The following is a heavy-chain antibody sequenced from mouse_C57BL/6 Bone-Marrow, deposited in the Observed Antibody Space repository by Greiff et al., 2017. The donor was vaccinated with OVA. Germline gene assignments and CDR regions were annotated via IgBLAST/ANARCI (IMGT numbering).Heavy chain of an antibody. Sequence: EVHLVESGGGLVQPKGSLKLSCAASGFSFNTYAMNWVRQAPGKGLEWVARIRSKSNNYATYYADSVKDRFTISRNDSEIMLYLQMNNLKTEDTAMYYCVITTVVDYWGQGTTLTVSS. J-gene: IGHJ2*01. CDR3: VITTVVDY. CDR1: GFSFNTYA. D-gene: IGHD1-1*01. V-gene: IGHV10-1*01. CDR2: IRSKSNNYAT.